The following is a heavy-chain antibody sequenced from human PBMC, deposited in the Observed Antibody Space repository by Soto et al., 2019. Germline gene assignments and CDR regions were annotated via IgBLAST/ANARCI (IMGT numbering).Heavy chain of an antibody. Sequence: QFHLVQSGTEVKKPGASVKVSCKVSGYTFTSHGISWVRQAPGQGLEWMGWISSYNGHTKSPQNVQGRVTMSTDTSANTAYMELRSLRSDDTALYYCARDAHVIGVAAVCEIWGQGTMVVVSS. V-gene: IGHV1-18*04. CDR1: GYTFTSHG. CDR3: ARDAHVIGVAAVCEI. CDR2: ISSYNGHT. J-gene: IGHJ3*02. D-gene: IGHD6-19*01.